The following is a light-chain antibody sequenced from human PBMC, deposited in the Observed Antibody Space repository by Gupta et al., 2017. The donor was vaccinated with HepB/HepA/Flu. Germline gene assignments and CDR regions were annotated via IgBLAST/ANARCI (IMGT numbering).Light chain of an antibody. CDR1: ALSNLQ. Sequence: SYELTQAPSVSVTPGQPARITCPGDALSNLQAYWHQQKPGLAPMLVIYTDSERHSGIPEGYSGSTGATTGTLTIRGVQAEDEADDYGQSAGFNATSPVVFGGGTRLTVL. CDR3: QSAGFNATSPVV. J-gene: IGLJ2*01. V-gene: IGLV3-25*03. CDR2: TDS.